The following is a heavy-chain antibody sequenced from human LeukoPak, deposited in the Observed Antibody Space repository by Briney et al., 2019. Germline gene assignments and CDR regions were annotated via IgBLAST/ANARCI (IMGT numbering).Heavy chain of an antibody. J-gene: IGHJ4*01. V-gene: IGHV1-69*13. D-gene: IGHD4-17*01. CDR2: IIPIFGTA. CDR1: GGTFSSYA. CDR3: ARDPDYGDYVGVRSTSDY. Sequence: SVKVSCKASGGTFSSYAISWVRQAPGQGLEWMGGIIPIFGTANYAQKFQGRVTITADESTSTAYMELSSLRSEDTAVYYCARDPDYGDYVGVRSTSDYWGQGTLVTVYS.